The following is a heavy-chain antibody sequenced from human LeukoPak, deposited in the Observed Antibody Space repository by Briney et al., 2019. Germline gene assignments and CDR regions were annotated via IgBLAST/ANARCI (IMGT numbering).Heavy chain of an antibody. D-gene: IGHD6-13*01. CDR3: AGLGLAAAGKDY. V-gene: IGHV4-59*01. CDR1: GGSISSYY. CDR2: IYYSGST. J-gene: IGHJ4*02. Sequence: PSETLSLTCTVSGGSISSYYWSWIRQPPGKGLEWIGYIYYSGSTNYNPSLKSRVTISVDTSKNQFSLKLSSVTAADTAVYYCAGLGLAAAGKDYWGQGTLVTVSS.